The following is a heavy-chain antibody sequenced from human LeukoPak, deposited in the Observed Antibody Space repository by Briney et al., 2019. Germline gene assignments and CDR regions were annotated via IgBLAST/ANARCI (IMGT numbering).Heavy chain of an antibody. Sequence: PGGSLRLSCAGYGFNFRAYTMNWVRQAPGQGLEWVSGIYGSGEGQTFYADSVRGRFTISRDDSRNLVFLHMDSLRVEDTALYYCAKDVKSGGVWDVDHWGRGTLVTVSS. J-gene: IGHJ4*02. D-gene: IGHD5/OR15-5a*01. CDR3: AKDVKSGGVWDVDH. CDR2: IYGSGEGQT. V-gene: IGHV3-23*01. CDR1: GFNFRAYT.